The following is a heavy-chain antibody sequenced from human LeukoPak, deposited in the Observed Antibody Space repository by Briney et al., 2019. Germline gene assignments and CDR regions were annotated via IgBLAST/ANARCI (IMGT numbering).Heavy chain of an antibody. V-gene: IGHV3-11*03. D-gene: IGHD3-10*01. CDR2: ISSTGSYA. CDR3: AKQANYYGSGTIGGFDY. J-gene: IGHJ4*02. Sequence: GGSLRLSCAASGFTFSDYYMSWIRQAPGKGLEWISHISSTGSYANYADSVKGRFTISRDNSKNTLYLQMNSLRAEDTAVYYCAKQANYYGSGTIGGFDYWGQGTLVTVSS. CDR1: GFTFSDYY.